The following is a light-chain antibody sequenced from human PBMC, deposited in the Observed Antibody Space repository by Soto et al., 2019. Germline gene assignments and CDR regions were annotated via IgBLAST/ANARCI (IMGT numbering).Light chain of an antibody. CDR1: QSVSSY. J-gene: IGKJ4*01. CDR2: DAS. CDR3: QQRSNWPPLT. Sequence: EIVLTQSPATLSLSPGERATLSCRASQSVSSYLAWYQQKPGQAPRLLIYDASNRATGIPARFSGSGSGTDFTLPISSLEPEDFALYYCQQRSNWPPLTFGGGTKVEIK. V-gene: IGKV3-11*01.